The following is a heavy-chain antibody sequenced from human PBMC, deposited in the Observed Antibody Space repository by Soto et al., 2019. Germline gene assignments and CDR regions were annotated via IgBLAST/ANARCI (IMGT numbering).Heavy chain of an antibody. D-gene: IGHD4-17*01. CDR2: IYYSGST. CDR3: AGTYYGEDHPNWFDP. Sequence: SETLSLTCTVSGGSISSYYWSWIRQPPGKGLEWIGYIYYSGSTNYNPSLKSRVTISVDTSKNQFSLKLSSVTAADTAVYYCAGTYYGEDHPNWFDPWGQGTLVTVSS. V-gene: IGHV4-59*01. J-gene: IGHJ5*02. CDR1: GGSISSYY.